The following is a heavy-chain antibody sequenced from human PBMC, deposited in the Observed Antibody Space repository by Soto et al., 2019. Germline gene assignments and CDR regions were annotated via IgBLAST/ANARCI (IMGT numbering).Heavy chain of an antibody. J-gene: IGHJ4*02. CDR3: ARTRLGYCSSTSCYLIDYFDY. D-gene: IGHD2-2*01. CDR2: IYYSGST. CDR1: GGSISSSSYY. V-gene: IGHV4-39*01. Sequence: SETLSLTCTVSGGSISSSSYYWGWIRQPPGKGLEWIGSIYYSGSTYYNPSLKSRVTISVDTSKNQFSLKLSSVTAADTAVYYCARTRLGYCSSTSCYLIDYFDYWGQGTLVTVSS.